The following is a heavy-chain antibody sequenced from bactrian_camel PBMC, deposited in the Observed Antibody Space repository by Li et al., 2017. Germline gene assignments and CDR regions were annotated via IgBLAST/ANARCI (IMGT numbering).Heavy chain of an antibody. J-gene: IGHJ4*01. Sequence: HVQLVESGGGSVQIGGSTTLACEASRGFNDARAEWGWFRQAPGAQCEKVASISPDGKEYYSDSVKGRFAISRDNAKDTLYLQMNSLKIEDTAVYYCALGSSRQATMTARGKGTQVTVS. V-gene: IGHV3S53*01. D-gene: IGHD3*01. CDR1: RGFNDARAE. CDR2: ISPDGKE.